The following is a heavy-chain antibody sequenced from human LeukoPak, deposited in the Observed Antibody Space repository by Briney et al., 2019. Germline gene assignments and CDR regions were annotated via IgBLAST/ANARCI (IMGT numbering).Heavy chain of an antibody. CDR1: GGSISNYY. J-gene: IGHJ3*02. CDR2: IYYSGST. V-gene: IGHV4-59*01. CDR3: ARYSSGNDAFDI. Sequence: SETLSLTCTVSGGSISNYYWSWIRQPPGKGLEWIGYIYYSGSTKYNPSLKSRVTISVDTSKNQLSLKLSSVTAADTAVYYCARYSSGNDAFDIWGQGTMVTVSS. D-gene: IGHD6-19*01.